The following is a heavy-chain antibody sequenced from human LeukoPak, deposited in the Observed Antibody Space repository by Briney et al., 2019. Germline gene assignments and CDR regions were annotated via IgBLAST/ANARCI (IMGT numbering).Heavy chain of an antibody. CDR3: AKGLRYFDWLGGGC. D-gene: IGHD3-9*01. Sequence: SLRLSYAASGFTFYSFVMHWLAPAPGETRVWWAVISHGGSNKYYGASVKGRFTISRDNSKNTLYLQMNSLRAEDTAVYYCAKGLRYFDWLGGGCWGQGTLVTVSS. V-gene: IGHV3-30*18. J-gene: IGHJ4*02. CDR1: GFTFYSFV. CDR2: ISHGGSNK.